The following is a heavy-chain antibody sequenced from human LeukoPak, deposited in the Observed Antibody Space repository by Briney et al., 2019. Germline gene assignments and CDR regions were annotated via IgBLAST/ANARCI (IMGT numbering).Heavy chain of an antibody. J-gene: IGHJ4*02. V-gene: IGHV4-39*07. D-gene: IGHD6-6*01. CDR1: GGSIYSGSYY. CDR2: IYYSGST. CDR3: ARASTIYSSSPLADY. Sequence: SETLSLTCTVSGGSIYSGSYYWGWIRQPPGKGLEWIGNIYYSGSTNYNPSLKSRVTISVDTSKNQFSLKLSSVTAADTAVYYCARASTIYSSSPLADYWGQGTLVTVSS.